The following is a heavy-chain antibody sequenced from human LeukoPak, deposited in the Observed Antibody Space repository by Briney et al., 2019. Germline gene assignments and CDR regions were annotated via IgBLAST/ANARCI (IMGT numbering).Heavy chain of an antibody. CDR1: GYTFTSYD. J-gene: IGHJ6*03. CDR3: ARGGDVYYYDSSGYYHQKYYYYYYMDV. CDR2: MNPNSGNT. D-gene: IGHD3-22*01. V-gene: IGHV1-8*01. Sequence: ASVKVSCKASGYTFTSYDINWVRQATGQGLEWMGWMNPNSGNTGYAQKFQGRVTMTRNTSISTAYMELSSLRSEDTAVYYCARGGDVYYYDSSGYYHQKYYYYYYMDVWGKGTTVTVSS.